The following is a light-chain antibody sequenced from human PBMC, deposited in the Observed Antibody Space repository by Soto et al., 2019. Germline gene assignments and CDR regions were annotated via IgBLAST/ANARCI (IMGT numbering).Light chain of an antibody. CDR3: QQCDSLPLT. CDR1: QDISNY. V-gene: IGKV1-33*01. Sequence: DIQMTQSPSSLSASVGDRVTITCQASQDISNYLNWYQQNVGKAPKLLIYGASNLETGVPLRFSGSGSGTEFYFTISSLQPEDIAVYFCQQCDSLPLTFGGGTKVEIK. J-gene: IGKJ4*01. CDR2: GAS.